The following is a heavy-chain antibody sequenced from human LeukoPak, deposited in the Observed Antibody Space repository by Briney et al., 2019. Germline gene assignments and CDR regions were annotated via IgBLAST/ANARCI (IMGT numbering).Heavy chain of an antibody. Sequence: PSETLSLTCTVSGGSISSYYWSWLRQPPGKGLEWIGYIYYSGSTNYNPSLKSRVTISVDTSKDQFSLKLSSVTAADTAVYYCARNSDGNVDIWGQGTMVTVSS. J-gene: IGHJ3*02. CDR1: GGSISSYY. V-gene: IGHV4-59*01. D-gene: IGHD1-1*01. CDR2: IYYSGST. CDR3: ARNSDGNVDI.